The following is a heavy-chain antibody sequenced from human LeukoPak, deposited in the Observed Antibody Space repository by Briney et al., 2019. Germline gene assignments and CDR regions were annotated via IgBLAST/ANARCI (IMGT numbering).Heavy chain of an antibody. CDR3: ARAVLARLVDY. V-gene: IGHV3-21*01. J-gene: IGHJ4*02. D-gene: IGHD4/OR15-4a*01. CDR1: GFTFSSYS. Sequence: GGSLRLSCAASGFTFSSYSMNWVRQAPGKRLEWVSSISSSSSYIYYADSVKGRFTISRDNAKNSLYLQMNSLRAEDTAVYYCARAVLARLVDYWGQGTLVTVSS. CDR2: ISSSSSYI.